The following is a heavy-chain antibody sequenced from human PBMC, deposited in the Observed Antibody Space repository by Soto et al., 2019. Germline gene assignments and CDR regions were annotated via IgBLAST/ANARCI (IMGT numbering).Heavy chain of an antibody. CDR1: GFTFSSYA. V-gene: IGHV3-23*01. D-gene: IGHD2-15*01. CDR3: AKTHYGGKSFPGGMDV. J-gene: IGHJ6*02. Sequence: PGGSLRLSCAASGFTFSSYAMSWVRQAPGKGLEWVSAISGSGGSTYYADSVKGRFTISRDNSKNTLYLQMNSLRAEDTAVYYCAKTHYGGKSFPGGMDVWCPGTTVTVSS. CDR2: ISGSGGST.